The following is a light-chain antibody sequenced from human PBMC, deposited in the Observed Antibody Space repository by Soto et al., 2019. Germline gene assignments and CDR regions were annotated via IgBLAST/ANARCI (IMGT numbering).Light chain of an antibody. CDR2: AVT. CDR3: SSYAGSNNFV. V-gene: IGLV2-11*01. CDR1: SSDVGRYNF. J-gene: IGLJ1*01. Sequence: QSVLTQPRSVSGSRGQSVTISCTGTSSDVGRYNFVSWYQHYPGKAPKLMIYAVTKRPSGVPDRFSGSKSSNTASLTVSGLQAEDEADYYCSSYAGSNNFVFGTGTKVTVL.